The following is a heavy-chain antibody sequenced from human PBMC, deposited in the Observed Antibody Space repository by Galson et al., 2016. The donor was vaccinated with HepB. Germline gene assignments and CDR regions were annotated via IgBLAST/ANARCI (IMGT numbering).Heavy chain of an antibody. D-gene: IGHD4-17*01. V-gene: IGHV1-46*01. CDR2: INPSGGRT. CDR3: AREYGDYEGSYFYT. J-gene: IGHJ4*02. Sequence: SVKVSCKASGYTFTSYQIHWVRQAPGQGLEWVGLINPSGGRTTYAQKFQDRVTMTTDTSTSTVFMELSNLRSEDTAVYYCAREYGDYEGSYFYTWGQGTLVTVSS. CDR1: GYTFTSYQ.